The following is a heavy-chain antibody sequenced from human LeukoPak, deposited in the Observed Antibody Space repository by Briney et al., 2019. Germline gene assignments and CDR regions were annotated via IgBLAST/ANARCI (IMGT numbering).Heavy chain of an antibody. J-gene: IGHJ4*02. V-gene: IGHV3-30*01. Sequence: GGSLRLSCAASGFTFSSYAMHWVRQAPGKGLEWVAVISYDGSNKYYADSVKGRFTISRDNSKNTLYLQMNSLRAEDTAVYCCARGLTGTTPGLDYWGQGTLVTVSS. CDR2: ISYDGSNK. CDR3: ARGLTGTTPGLDY. D-gene: IGHD1-7*01. CDR1: GFTFSSYA.